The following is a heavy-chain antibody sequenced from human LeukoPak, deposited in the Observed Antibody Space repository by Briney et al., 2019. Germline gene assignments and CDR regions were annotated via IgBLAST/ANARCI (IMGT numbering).Heavy chain of an antibody. CDR3: ARLSSGWYEYFQH. V-gene: IGHV4-39*01. Sequence: SETLSLTCTVSGGSISSSNYYWGWIRQPPGKGLEWIGSIYHSGSTYYNPSLKSRVTISVDTSKNQFSLKLSSVTAADTAVYYCARLSSGWYEYFQHWGQGTLVTVSS. CDR2: IYHSGST. J-gene: IGHJ1*01. CDR1: GGSISSSNYY. D-gene: IGHD6-19*01.